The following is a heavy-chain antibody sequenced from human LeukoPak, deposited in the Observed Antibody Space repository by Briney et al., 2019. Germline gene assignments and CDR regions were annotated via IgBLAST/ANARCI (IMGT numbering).Heavy chain of an antibody. CDR2: IIPISGTA. V-gene: IGHV1-69*13. D-gene: IGHD6-13*01. CDR3: ARGRNSSSWYDFDY. CDR1: GGTFSSYA. Sequence: GASVKVSCKASGGTFSSYAISWVRQAPGQGLEWMGGIIPISGTANYAQKFQGRVTITADESTSTAYMELSSLRSEDTAVYYCARGRNSSSWYDFDYWGQGTLVTVSS. J-gene: IGHJ4*02.